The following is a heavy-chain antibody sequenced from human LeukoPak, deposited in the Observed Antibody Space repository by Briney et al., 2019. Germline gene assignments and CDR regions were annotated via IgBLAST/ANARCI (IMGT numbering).Heavy chain of an antibody. CDR3: ARDSGTTGEVKFDP. J-gene: IGHJ5*02. CDR2: IYYSGST. CDR1: GGSISSYY. Sequence: SETLSLTCIVSGGSISSYYWSWIRQPPGKGLEWIGYIYYSGSTNYNPSLKSRVTISVDTSKKQFSLNLISVTAADTAVYYCARDSGTTGEVKFDPWGQGTLVTVSS. V-gene: IGHV4-59*12. D-gene: IGHD3-10*01.